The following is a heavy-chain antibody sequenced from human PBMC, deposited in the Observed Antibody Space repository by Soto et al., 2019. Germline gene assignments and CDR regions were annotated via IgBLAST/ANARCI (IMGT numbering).Heavy chain of an antibody. CDR3: ARDRATVGNDDYYYGRDV. J-gene: IGHJ6*02. V-gene: IGHV4-30-4*01. D-gene: IGHD4-4*01. CDR2: IYYSGSP. Sequence: QVQLQESGPGLVKPSQTLSLTCTVSGGSISSGDYYWSWIRQPPGKRLEWIGYIYYSGSPYYNPALKSRVTIAVDTSKNQFSLNLSSVAAADTAVYYCARDRATVGNDDYYYGRDVWGQGTTVTVS. CDR1: GGSISSGDYY.